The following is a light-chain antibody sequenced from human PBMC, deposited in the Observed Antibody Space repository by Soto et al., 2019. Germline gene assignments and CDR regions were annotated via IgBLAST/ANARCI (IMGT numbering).Light chain of an antibody. CDR1: QDIMSY. J-gene: IGKJ5*01. CDR2: AAS. CDR3: QQLDSYPLT. V-gene: IGKV1-9*01. Sequence: DIQLTQSPSFLSASVGDRVTITCRASQDIMSYLGWFQQKPGKAPKLLIYAASNLQSGVPSRFSGSGSGTEFTLTISSLQPEYFATYYRQQLDSYPLTFGQGTRLEIK.